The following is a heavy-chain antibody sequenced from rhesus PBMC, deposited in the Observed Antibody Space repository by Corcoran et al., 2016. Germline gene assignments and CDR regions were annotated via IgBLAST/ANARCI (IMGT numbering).Heavy chain of an antibody. V-gene: IGHV3-116*02. CDR3: TRDSGYSSGWYSEY. D-gene: IGHD6-31*01. CDR2: IRNKPNGGTA. Sequence: KGPEWVGFIRNKPNGGTAEYAASVKGRFTISRDESKSIASLQMNSLKTEDTAVYYCTRDSGYSSGWYSEYWGQGVLVTVSS. J-gene: IGHJ4*01.